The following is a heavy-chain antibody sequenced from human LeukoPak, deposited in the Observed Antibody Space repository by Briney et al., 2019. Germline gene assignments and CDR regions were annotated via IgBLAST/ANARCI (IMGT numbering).Heavy chain of an antibody. D-gene: IGHD4-11*01. J-gene: IGHJ4*02. CDR1: GFTLRGYW. CDR3: AGTTTTCCNY. CDR2: ISSDGSST. Sequence: GGSLRLSCAASGFTLRGYWMHWVRHAPGKGLVWVSRISSDGSSTSYADSVKGRFTISRDNAKNTLYLQMNSLTADDTAVYYCAGTTTTCCNYWGQGTLVTVSS. V-gene: IGHV3-74*01.